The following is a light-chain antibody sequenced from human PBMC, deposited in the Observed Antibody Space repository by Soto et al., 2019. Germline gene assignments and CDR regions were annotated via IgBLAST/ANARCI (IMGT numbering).Light chain of an antibody. CDR2: DAS. V-gene: IGKV1-5*01. Sequence: DIPMTQSPSTLSASVGDRVTITCRASQSISSWFAWYQQKPGKAPKLLIYDASSLESGVPSRFMGSGSGTEFSLTISSLQHDDFETHSCQQYNSYLFTFGPGTKVHIK. CDR1: QSISSW. CDR3: QQYNSYLFT. J-gene: IGKJ3*01.